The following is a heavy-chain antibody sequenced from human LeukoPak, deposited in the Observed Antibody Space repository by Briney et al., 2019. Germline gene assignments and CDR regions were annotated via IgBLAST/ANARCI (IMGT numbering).Heavy chain of an antibody. CDR2: IRRSGNPI. J-gene: IGHJ4*02. CDR1: GFTFSSYS. CDR3: VRDPDALDY. Sequence: PGRSLRLSCAASGFTFSSYSMNWVRQAAGKGLEWVAYIRRSGNPIYYADSVKGRFTISRDNAKDSLYLQMNSLRDEDTAVYYCVRDPDALDYWGPGTPVTVSS. V-gene: IGHV3-48*02.